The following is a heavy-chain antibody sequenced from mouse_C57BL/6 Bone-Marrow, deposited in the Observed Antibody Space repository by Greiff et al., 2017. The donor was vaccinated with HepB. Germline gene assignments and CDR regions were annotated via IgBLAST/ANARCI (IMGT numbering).Heavy chain of an antibody. D-gene: IGHD2-1*01. CDR3: AREVGFYCNYEFDY. CDR1: GYTFTSYW. CDR2: IDPSDSYT. Sequence: QVQLQQPGAELVMPGASVKLSCKASGYTFTSYWMHWVKQRPGQGLEWIGEIDPSDSYTNYNQKFKGKSTLTVDKSSSTAYMQLSSLTSEDSAVYYCAREVGFYCNYEFDYWGQGTTLTVSS. J-gene: IGHJ2*01. V-gene: IGHV1-69*01.